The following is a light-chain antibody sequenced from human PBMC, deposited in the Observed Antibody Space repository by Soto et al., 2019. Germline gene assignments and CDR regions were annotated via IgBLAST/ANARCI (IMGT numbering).Light chain of an antibody. CDR1: HSVSSTF. CDR3: QQRSVWPIT. J-gene: IGKJ5*01. Sequence: DTVLTQSPGTLSLSPGETATLTCSASHSVSSTFLAWYQQKPGQAPTLLIYDADTRATGIPDRFSGSGSGTDFTLTVSSLGPEDFVLYFCQQRSVWPITFGQGTRLEIK. V-gene: IGKV3D-20*02. CDR2: DAD.